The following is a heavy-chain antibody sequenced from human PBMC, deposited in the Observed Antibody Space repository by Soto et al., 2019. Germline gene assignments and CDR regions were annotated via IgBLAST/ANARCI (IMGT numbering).Heavy chain of an antibody. CDR2: TSYTGIT. D-gene: IGHD1-1*01. CDR3: ARGPYNYNSRYFDY. Sequence: PSETLSLTCTVSGGSLRDCGHFWTWIRQRPGSGLEWIGYTSYTGITNYNPSVESRVSMSVDTSKNQFSLRLYSVTAADTAVYYCARGPYNYNSRYFDYWGQGTLVTVSS. J-gene: IGHJ4*02. V-gene: IGHV4-31*03. CDR1: GGSLRDCGHF.